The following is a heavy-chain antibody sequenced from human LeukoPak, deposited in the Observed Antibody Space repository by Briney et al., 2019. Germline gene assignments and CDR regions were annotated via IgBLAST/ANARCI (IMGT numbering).Heavy chain of an antibody. Sequence: PSETLSLTCTVSGGSISSYYWSWMRQPPGKGLEWIGYTYYIGNTNYNPSLRSRLTMSVDTSKNQFSLRLSSVIAADTAVYYCARYYDSTGSFDYWGQGTLVTVSS. V-gene: IGHV4-59*01. CDR1: GGSISSYY. CDR2: TYYIGNT. D-gene: IGHD3-22*01. CDR3: ARYYDSTGSFDY. J-gene: IGHJ4*02.